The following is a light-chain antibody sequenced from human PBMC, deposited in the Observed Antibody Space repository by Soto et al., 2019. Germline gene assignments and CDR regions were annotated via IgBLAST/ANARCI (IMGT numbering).Light chain of an antibody. V-gene: IGKV1-9*01. CDR1: QGISSY. Sequence: DIQLTQSPSFVSASVGDRVTITCRASQGISSYLAWYQQKPGKAPKLLIYAASTLQSGVPSIFSGSGSGTEFPLTISSLQPEDFATYYCQQLNSYPLTFGGGTEVEIK. CDR3: QQLNSYPLT. CDR2: AAS. J-gene: IGKJ4*01.